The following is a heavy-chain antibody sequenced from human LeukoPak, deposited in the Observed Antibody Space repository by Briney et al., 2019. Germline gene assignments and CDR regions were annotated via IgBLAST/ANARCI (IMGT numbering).Heavy chain of an antibody. CDR3: ARSYYYDSSHTVDY. Sequence: GGSLRLSCAASGSTFSSYGMHWVRQAPGKGLEWVAVIWYDGSNKYYADSVKGRFTISRDNSKNTLYLQMNSLRAEDTAVYYCARSYYYDSSHTVDYWGQGTLVTVSS. D-gene: IGHD3-22*01. V-gene: IGHV3-33*01. CDR2: IWYDGSNK. J-gene: IGHJ4*02. CDR1: GSTFSSYG.